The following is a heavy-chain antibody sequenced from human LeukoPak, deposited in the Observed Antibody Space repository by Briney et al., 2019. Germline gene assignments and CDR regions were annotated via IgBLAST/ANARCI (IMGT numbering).Heavy chain of an antibody. D-gene: IGHD3-10*01. V-gene: IGHV3-23*01. CDR2: ISGSGGST. CDR3: ANGIPYYGSGFPFDY. CDR1: GFTFSSYA. J-gene: IGHJ4*02. Sequence: GGSLRLSCAASGFTFSSYAMSGVRQAPGKGLEWVSAISGSGGSTYYADSVKGRFTISRDNSKNTLYLQMNSLRAEDTAVYYCANGIPYYGSGFPFDYWGQGTLVTVSS.